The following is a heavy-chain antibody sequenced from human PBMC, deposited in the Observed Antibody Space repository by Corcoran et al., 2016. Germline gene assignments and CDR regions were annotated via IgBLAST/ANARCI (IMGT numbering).Heavy chain of an antibody. CDR1: GGSISSSSCY. D-gene: IGHD3-22*01. CDR2: ICYSGST. V-gene: IGHV4-39*07. Sequence: QLQLQESGPGLVKPSETLSLTCTVSGGSISSSSCYWGWIRQRQGKGLEGIGSICYSGSTYYNPSLKGRVTISVDTSKNQFSLKLSSVTAADTAVYYCASVILWYSDSSGYYFQHWGQGTLVTVSS. CDR3: ASVILWYSDSSGYYFQH. J-gene: IGHJ1*01.